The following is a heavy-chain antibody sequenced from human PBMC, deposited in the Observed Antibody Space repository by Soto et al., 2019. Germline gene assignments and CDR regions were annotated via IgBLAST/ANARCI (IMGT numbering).Heavy chain of an antibody. Sequence: GYLKLSSAASGLIFSNAWINWVRQVPGKGLEWVGRIKSKINGGTADYAAPVQGRFAVSRDDSKNMVFLQMNSLKTEDTGIYYCFSFNDTAITEIYTVSLADAIPISVQ. CDR2: IKSKINGGTA. V-gene: IGHV3-15*07. CDR1: GLIFSNAW. J-gene: IGHJ1*01. CDR3: FSFNDTAITEIYTVSLADAIPISVQ. D-gene: IGHD2-21*01.